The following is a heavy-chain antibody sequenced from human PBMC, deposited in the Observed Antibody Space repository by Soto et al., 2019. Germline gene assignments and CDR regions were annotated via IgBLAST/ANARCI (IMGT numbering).Heavy chain of an antibody. CDR1: GFTFSSYS. J-gene: IGHJ4*02. D-gene: IGHD2-2*01. CDR2: ISSSSSYI. CDR3: ARGDCSSTSCSRHY. V-gene: IGHV3-21*01. Sequence: VQLVESGGGLVQPGGSLRLSCAASGFTFSSYSMNWVRQAPGKGLEWVSSISSSSSYIYYADSVKGRFTISRDNANNSLYLQMNSLRAEDTAVYYCARGDCSSTSCSRHYWGQGTLVTVSS.